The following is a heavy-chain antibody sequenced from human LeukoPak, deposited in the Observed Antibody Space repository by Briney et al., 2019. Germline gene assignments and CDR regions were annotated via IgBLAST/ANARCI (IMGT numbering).Heavy chain of an antibody. CDR3: ATDVRI. Sequence: LGASVKVSCKASGYTFTGYYLFWLRQAPGQGFEWLGWINPNSGDTDSAQKFQGRITPTRDTSISTAYMVLSSLRSDDTTVYYCATDVRIWGQGTLVTVSS. D-gene: IGHD2-15*01. J-gene: IGHJ4*02. V-gene: IGHV1-2*03. CDR1: GYTFTGYY. CDR2: INPNSGDT.